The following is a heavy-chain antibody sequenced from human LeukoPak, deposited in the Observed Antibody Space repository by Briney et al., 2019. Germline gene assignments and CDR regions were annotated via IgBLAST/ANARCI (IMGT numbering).Heavy chain of an antibody. Sequence: PSETLSLTCTVSGGSLSRYYWSWIRQPAGKGLEWIGRIYTSESTNYNPSLKSPVTMSVDTSKDQFSLKLTSVTAADTAVYYGARDVPVGGTGDWFDRWGEATLVTVSS. CDR1: GGSLSRYY. CDR2: IYTSEST. J-gene: IGHJ5*02. V-gene: IGHV4-4*07. CDR3: ARDVPVGGTGDWFDR. D-gene: IGHD6-19*01.